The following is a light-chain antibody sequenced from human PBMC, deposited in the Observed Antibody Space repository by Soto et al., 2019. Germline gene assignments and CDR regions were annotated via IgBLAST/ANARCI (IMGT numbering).Light chain of an antibody. CDR1: QSVSSY. CDR2: DAS. Sequence: EIVLTQSPATLSLSPGQRATLSCRASQSVSSYLAWYQQKPGQAPRLLIYDASNRATGIPARFSGSGSGTDFTLTISSLEPADFAVYYCQQRSNWRATFGQGTKLEIK. V-gene: IGKV3-11*01. J-gene: IGKJ2*01. CDR3: QQRSNWRAT.